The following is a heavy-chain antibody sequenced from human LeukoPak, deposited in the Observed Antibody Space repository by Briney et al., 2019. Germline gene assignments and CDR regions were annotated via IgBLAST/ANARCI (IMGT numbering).Heavy chain of an antibody. Sequence: GGSLRLSCAASGFTFSSYWMSWVRQAPGKGLEWVANIKQDGSEKYYVDSVKGRFTISRDNARNSLYLQMNSLRAEDTAVYYCARDGIEVYYDYVWGSLFDYWGQGTLVTVSS. CDR1: GFTFSSYW. CDR3: ARDGIEVYYDYVWGSLFDY. CDR2: IKQDGSEK. D-gene: IGHD3-16*01. V-gene: IGHV3-7*01. J-gene: IGHJ4*02.